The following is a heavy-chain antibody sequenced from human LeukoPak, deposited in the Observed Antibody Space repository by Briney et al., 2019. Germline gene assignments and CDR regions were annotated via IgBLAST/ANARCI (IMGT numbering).Heavy chain of an antibody. V-gene: IGHV3-11*04. CDR1: GGSISSYY. CDR3: ARDRGSSWYPFFDY. Sequence: LSLTCTVSGGSISSYYMSWIRQPPGKGLEWVSYISSSGSTIYYADSVKGRFTISRDNAKNSLYLQMNSLRAEDTAVYYCARDRGSSWYPFFDYWGQGTLVTVSS. CDR2: ISSSGSTI. J-gene: IGHJ4*02. D-gene: IGHD6-13*01.